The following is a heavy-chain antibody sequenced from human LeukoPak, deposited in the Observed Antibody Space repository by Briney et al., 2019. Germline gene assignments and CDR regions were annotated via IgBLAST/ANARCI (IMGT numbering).Heavy chain of an antibody. CDR1: GFTLNNAW. V-gene: IGHV3-7*01. CDR3: ARLSPVSVLAVSYWYFDL. Sequence: GGSLRLSCAASGFTLNNAWMSWVRQAPGKGLEWVANIKQDGSEKSYVDSVKGRFTISRDNAKNSLYLQTNSLRVEDTAVYYCARLSPVSVLAVSYWYFDLWGRGTLVTVSS. J-gene: IGHJ2*01. CDR2: IKQDGSEK. D-gene: IGHD6-19*01.